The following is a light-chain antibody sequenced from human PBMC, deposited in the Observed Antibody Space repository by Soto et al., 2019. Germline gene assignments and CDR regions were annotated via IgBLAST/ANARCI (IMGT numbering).Light chain of an antibody. V-gene: IGKV1-5*01. J-gene: IGKJ2*01. CDR2: DAS. CDR1: QSISAW. CDR3: QQYNTYST. Sequence: DIQMTQSPSTLSASVGDRVTIACRASQSISAWLAWYQQQPGQAPKLLIFDASTLAGGVPSRFSGSGSGTEFTLTISSLQPDDFATYYCQQYNTYSTFGQGTKLEIK.